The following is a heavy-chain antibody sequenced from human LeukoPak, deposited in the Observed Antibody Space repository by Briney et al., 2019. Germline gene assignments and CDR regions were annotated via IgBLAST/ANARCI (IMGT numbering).Heavy chain of an antibody. CDR1: GDFISNYY. D-gene: IGHD2-15*01. CDR3: ARETCSGGSCFQFDF. Sequence: SETLSLTCTVSGDFISNYYWSGIRQSRGKGLEWGGYIYYSGSTNYNPSLKSRVTISVDTSKNQFSLKLSSVTAADTAVYYCARETCSGGSCFQFDFWGQGTLVTVSS. CDR2: IYYSGST. V-gene: IGHV4-59*01. J-gene: IGHJ4*02.